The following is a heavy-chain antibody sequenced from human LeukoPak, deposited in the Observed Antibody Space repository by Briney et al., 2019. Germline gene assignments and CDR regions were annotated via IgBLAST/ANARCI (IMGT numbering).Heavy chain of an antibody. Sequence: PGGSLRLSCAASGFTFSSYGMNWVRQAPGKGLEWVAIIWYDGSTKYYADSVKGRFTISRDNSKNALYLQMNSLRAEDTAVYYCARGLRYFDWSQNWFDPWGQGTLVTVSS. CDR3: ARGLRYFDWSQNWFDP. D-gene: IGHD3-9*01. CDR2: IWYDGSTK. V-gene: IGHV3-33*08. CDR1: GFTFSSYG. J-gene: IGHJ5*02.